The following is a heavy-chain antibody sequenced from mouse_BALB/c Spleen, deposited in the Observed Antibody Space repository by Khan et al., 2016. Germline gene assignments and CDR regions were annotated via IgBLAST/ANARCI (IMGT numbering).Heavy chain of an antibody. V-gene: IGHV10S3*01. CDR1: GFTFNTNA. CDR3: VRNMITRAY. CDR2: IRSKSNNYAT. Sequence: EVELVESGGGLVQPKGSLKLSCAASGFTFNTNAMNWVRQAPGKGLEWVAHIRSKSNNYATYYADSVKDRITISRDDSQSMLYLQMNNLKTEDTAMYYCVRNMITRAYWGQGTLVTVSA. D-gene: IGHD2-4*01. J-gene: IGHJ3*01.